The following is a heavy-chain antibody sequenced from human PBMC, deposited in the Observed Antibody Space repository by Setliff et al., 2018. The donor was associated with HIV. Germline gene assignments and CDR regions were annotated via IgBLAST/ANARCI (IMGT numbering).Heavy chain of an antibody. V-gene: IGHV1-69*02. CDR1: GDTFSTHT. CDR2: TIPILSMS. J-gene: IGHJ5*02. D-gene: IGHD3-10*01. Sequence: GASVKVSCKASGDTFSTHTIHWVRQAPGQGPEWMGRTIPILSMSNAALNFQGRLMITADKSTNTVYMGLSNLGFEVTAIYYCATSYGSGVAPFDNWGQGTLVTVS. CDR3: ATSYGSGVAPFDN.